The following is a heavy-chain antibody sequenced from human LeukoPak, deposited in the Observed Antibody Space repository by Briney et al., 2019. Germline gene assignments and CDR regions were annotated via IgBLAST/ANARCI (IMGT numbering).Heavy chain of an antibody. V-gene: IGHV3-43*01. CDR1: GFTFDDYT. CDR3: AKETGSYIGEFDY. D-gene: IGHD3-10*01. J-gene: IGHJ4*02. Sequence: GALRLSCATSGFTFDDYTMHWVRPAPGKGLEWVPLISWDGGSTYYADSVKGRFTISRDNSKNSLYLQMNSLRTEDTALYYCAKETGSYIGEFDYWGQGTLVTVSS. CDR2: ISWDGGST.